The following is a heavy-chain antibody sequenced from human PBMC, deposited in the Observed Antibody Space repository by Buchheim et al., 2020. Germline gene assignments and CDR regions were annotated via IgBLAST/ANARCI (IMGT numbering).Heavy chain of an antibody. Sequence: QLQLQESGPGLVKPSETLSLTCTVSGGSISSSSYYWGWIRQPPGKGLEWIGSIYYSGSTYYNPSLKSRVTISVDTSKNQFSLKLSSVTAADTAVYYCARADGYSGYDNGYYYGMDVWGQGTT. CDR1: GGSISSSSYY. D-gene: IGHD5-12*01. V-gene: IGHV4-39*01. CDR2: IYYSGST. J-gene: IGHJ6*02. CDR3: ARADGYSGYDNGYYYGMDV.